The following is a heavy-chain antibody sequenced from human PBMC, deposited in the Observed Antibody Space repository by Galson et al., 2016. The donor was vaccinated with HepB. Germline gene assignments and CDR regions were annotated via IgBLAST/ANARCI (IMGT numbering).Heavy chain of an antibody. CDR1: GFTFSRYT. CDR3: ARTLFPSGSYWYFDY. CDR2: ISSSSSTI. J-gene: IGHJ4*02. D-gene: IGHD1-26*01. Sequence: SLRLSCAASGFTFSRYTMNWVRQAPGKGLEWVSYISSSSSTIYYADSVKGRFTISRDNAKNSPYLQVNSLRDEDTAVYYCARTLFPSGSYWYFDYWGQGTLVTVSS. V-gene: IGHV3-48*02.